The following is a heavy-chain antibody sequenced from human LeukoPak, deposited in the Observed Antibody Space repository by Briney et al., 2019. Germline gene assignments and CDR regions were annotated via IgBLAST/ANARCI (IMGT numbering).Heavy chain of an antibody. J-gene: IGHJ4*02. D-gene: IGHD1-26*01. V-gene: IGHV4-59*08. CDR2: VYDSGTT. CDR1: GGSISTYY. CDR3: ARHGGSLGYFDY. Sequence: SETLSLTCSVSGGSISTYYWSWIRQTPGKGLEWIGYVYDSGTTNYNPSLKGRVTISSDTSKNQFSLNLRSVNAADTAIYYCARHGGSLGYFDYWGQGTLVSVSS.